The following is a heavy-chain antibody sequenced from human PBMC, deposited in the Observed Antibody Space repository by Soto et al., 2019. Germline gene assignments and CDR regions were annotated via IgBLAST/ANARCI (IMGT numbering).Heavy chain of an antibody. CDR3: VRGDYYFGNWYFDL. D-gene: IGHD1-26*01. Sequence: EVQLVESGGGLVKPGGSLRLSCAASGFTFSSYSMNWVRQAPGKGLEWVSSISSSSSYIYYADSVKGRFTISRDNAKNSLYLQMNSLRAVDTAVFYCVRGDYYFGNWYFDLWGRGTLVTVSP. V-gene: IGHV3-21*01. CDR1: GFTFSSYS. J-gene: IGHJ2*01. CDR2: ISSSSSYI.